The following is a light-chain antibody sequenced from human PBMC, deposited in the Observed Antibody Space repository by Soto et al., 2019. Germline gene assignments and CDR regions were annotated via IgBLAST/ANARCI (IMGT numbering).Light chain of an antibody. CDR1: SSDVRGYNY. CDR2: GVT. Sequence: VLTQPPSVSGSPGHTITTSCTRTSSDVRGYNYVSWYQQHPGEAPKLIIYGVTNRPSGVSYRFSGSKSDYTASLTISGLQAEDEADYYCSSYSTSFFYVCGTGTKVTVL. V-gene: IGLV2-14*01. J-gene: IGLJ1*01. CDR3: SSYSTSFFYV.